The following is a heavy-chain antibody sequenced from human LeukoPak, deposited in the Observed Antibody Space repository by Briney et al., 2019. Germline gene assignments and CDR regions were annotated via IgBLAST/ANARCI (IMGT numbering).Heavy chain of an antibody. CDR3: AKRDFLAGAYYYFDY. CDR1: GVSVSSFF. Sequence: SETLSLTCTVSGVSVSSFFWSWIRQPPGKGLEFIGYINNRGGTKINPSLASRVTISLGTPQNQFHLRLQSVTAADTAVYYCAKRDFLAGAYYYFDYWGQGTLVTVSS. J-gene: IGHJ4*02. CDR2: INNRGGT. D-gene: IGHD3-9*01. V-gene: IGHV4-59*08.